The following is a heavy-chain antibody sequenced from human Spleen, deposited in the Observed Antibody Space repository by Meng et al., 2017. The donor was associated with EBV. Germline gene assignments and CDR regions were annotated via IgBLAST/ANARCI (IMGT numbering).Heavy chain of an antibody. CDR1: GGSLGDYY. CDR2: INHVGST. J-gene: IGHJ4*02. CDR3: ARTLRERLFDWF. V-gene: IGHV4-34*01. Sequence: VQLQLWGVRLLKPSETLSFTCAVYGGSLGDYYWSWIRQPPGKGLEWIGEINHVGSTNYNPSLKSRVIMSVDTSKNQFSLRLSSVTAADAAVYYCARTLRERLFDWFWSQGTLVTVSS. D-gene: IGHD3-9*01.